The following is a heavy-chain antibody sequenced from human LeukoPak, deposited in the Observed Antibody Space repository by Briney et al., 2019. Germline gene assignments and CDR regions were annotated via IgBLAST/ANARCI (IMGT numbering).Heavy chain of an antibody. D-gene: IGHD6-13*01. V-gene: IGHV3-21*01. CDR3: VMDTFSSSAGVDY. CDR1: GFTFSSYS. J-gene: IGHJ4*02. CDR2: ISSSSSHI. Sequence: GGSLRLSCAASGFTFSSYSMNWVRQAPGKGLEWVSSISSSSSHIYYADSVKGRFTISRDNAKNSLYLQMNSLRAEDTAVYYCVMDTFSSSAGVDYWGQGTLVTVSS.